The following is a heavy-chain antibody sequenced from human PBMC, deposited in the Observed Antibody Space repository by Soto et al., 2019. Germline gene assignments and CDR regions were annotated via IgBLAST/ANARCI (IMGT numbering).Heavy chain of an antibody. D-gene: IGHD2-2*01. J-gene: IGHJ6*02. CDR1: GFTFSNAW. CDR2: IKSKTDDGTT. Sequence: PGGSLRLSCTVSGFTFSNAWMTWVRQAPGKGLEWVGRIKSKTDDGTTDYAAPVKGRFTISRDDSRNTLYLQMNSLKTEDTAVYYCTTVSSSWAYYYYYGMDVWGQGTTVTVSS. V-gene: IGHV3-15*01. CDR3: TTVSSSWAYYYYYGMDV.